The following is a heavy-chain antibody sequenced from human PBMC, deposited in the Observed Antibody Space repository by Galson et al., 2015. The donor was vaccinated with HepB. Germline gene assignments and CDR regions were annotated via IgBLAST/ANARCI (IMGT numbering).Heavy chain of an antibody. V-gene: IGHV3-23*01. CDR3: AKVDITMVRGVVYNWFDP. D-gene: IGHD3-10*01. J-gene: IGHJ5*02. CDR1: GFTFSSYA. CDR2: ISGSGGST. Sequence: SLRLSCAASGFTFSSYAMSWVRQAPGKGLEWVSAISGSGGSTYYADSVKGRFTISRDNSKNTLYLQMNSLRAEDTAVYYCAKVDITMVRGVVYNWFDPWGQGTLVTVSS.